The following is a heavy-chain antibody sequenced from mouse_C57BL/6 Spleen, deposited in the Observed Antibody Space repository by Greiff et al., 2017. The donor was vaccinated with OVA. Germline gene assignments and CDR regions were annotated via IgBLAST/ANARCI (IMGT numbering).Heavy chain of an antibody. J-gene: IGHJ1*03. CDR3: ARERVSRDFDV. CDR1: GFTFSDYY. V-gene: IGHV5-16*01. Sequence: EVKLMESEGGLVQPGSSMKLSCTASGFTFSDYYMAWVRQVPEKGLEWVANINYDGSSTYYLDSLKSRFIISRDNAKNILYLQMSSLKSEDTATYYCARERVSRDFDVWGTGTTVTVSS. CDR2: INYDGSST.